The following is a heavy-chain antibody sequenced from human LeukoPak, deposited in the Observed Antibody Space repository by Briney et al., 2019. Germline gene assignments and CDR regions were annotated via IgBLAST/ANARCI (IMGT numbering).Heavy chain of an antibody. V-gene: IGHV3-23*01. Sequence: GGSLRLSCAASGFTFSSYAMSWVSQAPGKGLEWVSAISGSGGSTYYADSVKDRFTIYRDNSKNTLYLQMNSLRAEDTAVYYCALEITFGGVIVTTGPSYFDYWGQGTLVTVSS. CDR2: ISGSGGST. CDR3: ALEITFGGVIVTTGPSYFDY. J-gene: IGHJ4*02. D-gene: IGHD3-16*02. CDR1: GFTFSSYA.